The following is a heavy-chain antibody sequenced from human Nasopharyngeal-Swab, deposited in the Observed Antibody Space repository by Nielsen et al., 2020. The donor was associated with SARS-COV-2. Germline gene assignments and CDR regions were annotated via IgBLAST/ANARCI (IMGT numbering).Heavy chain of an antibody. J-gene: IGHJ4*02. CDR1: GYTLTELS. CDR3: ARDPGDYFDY. V-gene: IGHV1-2*04. Sequence: ASVKVSCKVSGYTLTELSMHWVRQAPGQGLEWMGWINPNSGGTNYAQKFQGWVTMTRDTSISTAYMELSRLRSDDTAVYYCARDPGDYFDYWGQGTLVTVSS. D-gene: IGHD3-10*01. CDR2: INPNSGGT.